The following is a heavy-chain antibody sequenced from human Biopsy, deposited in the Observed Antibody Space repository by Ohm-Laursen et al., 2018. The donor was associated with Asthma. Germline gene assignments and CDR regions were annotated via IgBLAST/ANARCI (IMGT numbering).Heavy chain of an antibody. Sequence: SLRLSCAASEFPFSSYAMNWVRQAPGKGLEWVSSISGNGDNTHYSDSVQGRFIISRDNSKNTLYLQMNSLRVEDTAIYFCAKCKVGAANSYQYGMDVWGQGTTVTVSS. J-gene: IGHJ6*02. CDR1: EFPFSSYA. CDR3: AKCKVGAANSYQYGMDV. V-gene: IGHV3-23*01. D-gene: IGHD1-26*01. CDR2: ISGNGDNT.